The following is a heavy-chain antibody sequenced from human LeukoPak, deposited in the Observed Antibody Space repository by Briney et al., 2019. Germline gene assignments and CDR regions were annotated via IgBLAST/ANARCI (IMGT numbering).Heavy chain of an antibody. J-gene: IGHJ4*02. CDR2: ISGGGDST. V-gene: IGHV3-23*01. CDR3: AKDGGYDFDY. D-gene: IGHD5-12*01. CDR1: GFIFSIYA. Sequence: GGSLSLSRAPSGFIFSIYALPCARPPPGKGVEWVSAISGGGDSTYYADSVKGRFTISRDNSKNTLYLQMNSLRAEDTAVYYCAKDGGYDFDYWGQGTLVTVSS.